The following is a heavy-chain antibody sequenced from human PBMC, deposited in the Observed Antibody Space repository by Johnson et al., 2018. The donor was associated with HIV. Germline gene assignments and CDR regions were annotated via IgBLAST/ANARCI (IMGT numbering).Heavy chain of an antibody. CDR3: ARGTIIMFRGVIGFDI. CDR2: ISYDGSNK. J-gene: IGHJ3*02. CDR1: GFTFSSYG. V-gene: IGHV3-30*03. Sequence: QVQLVESGGGVVQPGRSLRLSCAASGFTFSSYGMHWVRQAPGKGPEWVAVISYDGSNKYYADSVKGRFTISRDNSKNSLYLQMNSLRAEDTALYSCARGTIIMFRGVIGFDIWGQGTMVTVSS. D-gene: IGHD3-10*01.